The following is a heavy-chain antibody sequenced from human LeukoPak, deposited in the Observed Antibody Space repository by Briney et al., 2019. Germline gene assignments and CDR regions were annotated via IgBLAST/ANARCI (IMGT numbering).Heavy chain of an antibody. J-gene: IGHJ4*02. CDR1: GYTFTGYY. CDR3: ARRIAAAGMYYFDY. CDR2: INPNSGGT. D-gene: IGHD6-13*01. V-gene: IGHV1-2*02. Sequence: ASVKVSCKASGYTFTGYYMHWVRQGPGQGLEWMGWINPNSGGTNYAQKFQGRVTMTRDTSISTAYMELSRLRSDDTAVYYCARRIAAAGMYYFDYWGQGTLVTVSS.